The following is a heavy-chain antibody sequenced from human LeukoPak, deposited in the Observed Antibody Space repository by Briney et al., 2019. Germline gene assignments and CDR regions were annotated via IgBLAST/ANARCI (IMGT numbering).Heavy chain of an antibody. CDR3: ARVEREIYYRAAAGTVGVYYYYYMDV. D-gene: IGHD6-13*01. J-gene: IGHJ6*03. CDR2: IYTSGST. V-gene: IGHV4-4*07. CDR1: GGSISSYY. Sequence: MSSETLSLTCTVSGGSISSYYWSWIRQPAGKGLEWIGRIYTSGSTNYNPSLKSRVTMSVDTSKNQFSLKLSSVTAADTAVYHCARVEREIYYRAAAGTVGVYYYYYMDVWGKGTTVTISS.